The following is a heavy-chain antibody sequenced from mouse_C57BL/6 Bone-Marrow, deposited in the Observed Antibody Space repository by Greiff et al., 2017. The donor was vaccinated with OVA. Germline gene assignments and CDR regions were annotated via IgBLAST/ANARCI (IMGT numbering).Heavy chain of an antibody. CDR2: IDPETGGT. CDR1: GYTFTDYE. D-gene: IGHD2-1*01. V-gene: IGHV1-15*01. CDR3: TRSGGNYGYYAMDY. J-gene: IGHJ4*01. Sequence: VKLLESGAELVRPGASVTLSCKASGYTFTDYEMHWVKQTPVHGLEWIGAIDPETGGTAYNQKFKGKAILTADKSSSTAYMELRSLTSEDSAVYYCTRSGGNYGYYAMDYWGQGTSVTVSS.